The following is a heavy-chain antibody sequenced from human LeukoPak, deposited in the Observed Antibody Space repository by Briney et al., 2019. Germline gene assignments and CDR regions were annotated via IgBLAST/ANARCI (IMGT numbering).Heavy chain of an antibody. CDR2: IYSGGST. CDR1: RFTVSSNY. V-gene: IGHV3-53*01. D-gene: IGHD3-10*01. J-gene: IGHJ4*02. CDR3: ARVAIGDYFDY. Sequence: TGGSLRLSCAASRFTVSSNYMSWVRQAPGKGLEWVSVIYSGGSTYYADSVKGRFTISRDNSKNTLYLQMNSLRAEDTAVYYCARVAIGDYFDYWGQGTLVTVSS.